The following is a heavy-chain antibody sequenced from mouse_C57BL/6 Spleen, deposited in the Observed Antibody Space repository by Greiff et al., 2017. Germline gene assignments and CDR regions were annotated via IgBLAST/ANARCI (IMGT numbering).Heavy chain of an antibody. Sequence: EVHLVESGGGLVQPGGSMKLSCAASGFTFSDAWMDWVRQSPEKGLEWVAEIRNKANNHATYYAESVKGRFTISRDDSKSSVYLQMNSLRAEDTGIYYCTRQIYYGYDDYAMDYWGQGTSVTVSS. D-gene: IGHD2-2*01. V-gene: IGHV6-6*01. CDR2: IRNKANNHAT. CDR1: GFTFSDAW. CDR3: TRQIYYGYDDYAMDY. J-gene: IGHJ4*01.